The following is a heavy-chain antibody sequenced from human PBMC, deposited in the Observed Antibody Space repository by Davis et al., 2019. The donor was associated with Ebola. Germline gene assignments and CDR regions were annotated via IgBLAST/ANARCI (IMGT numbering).Heavy chain of an antibody. CDR2: ISSSGYYI. D-gene: IGHD6-13*01. Sequence: GGSLRLSCVVSGFTFSSYSMNWVRQAPGKGLEWVSSISSSGYYIYYADSLKGRFTISRDNSKNTLYLQMNSLRAEDTAVYYCARVGYSSSWYSWFDPWGQGTLVTVSS. CDR1: GFTFSSYS. V-gene: IGHV3-21*04. J-gene: IGHJ5*02. CDR3: ARVGYSSSWYSWFDP.